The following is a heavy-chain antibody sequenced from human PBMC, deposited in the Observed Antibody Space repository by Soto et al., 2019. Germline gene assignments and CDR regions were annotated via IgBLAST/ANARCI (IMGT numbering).Heavy chain of an antibody. CDR3: ARGVSNSAVYYTGPSAYEL. V-gene: IGHV1-69*06. CDR2: TVPVFDTS. Sequence: QVQLVQSGAVVKKPGSSVEVSCKASGGTFNGYGISWVRQAPGQGLEWMGGTVPVFDTSKYAPRFQGRVTITADKSTSTAYMELSSVRSEDTAIYFCARGVSNSAVYYTGPSAYELWGQGTLVIVSS. CDR1: GGTFNGYG. D-gene: IGHD3-3*01. J-gene: IGHJ3*01.